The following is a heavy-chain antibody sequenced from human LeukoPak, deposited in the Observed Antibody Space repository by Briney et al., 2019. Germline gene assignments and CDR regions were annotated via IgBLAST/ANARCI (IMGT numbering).Heavy chain of an antibody. CDR1: GFTFSSYG. V-gene: IGHV3-33*01. D-gene: IGHD4-17*01. J-gene: IGHJ4*02. CDR3: ARDGPTVTLDY. Sequence: GGSLRLSCAASGFTFSSYGMHWVRQAPGKGLEWVAVIWYDGSNKYYADSVKGRFTISRDNSKNTLYLQMNSLRAEDTAVYYCARDGPTVTLDYWGRGTLVTVSS. CDR2: IWYDGSNK.